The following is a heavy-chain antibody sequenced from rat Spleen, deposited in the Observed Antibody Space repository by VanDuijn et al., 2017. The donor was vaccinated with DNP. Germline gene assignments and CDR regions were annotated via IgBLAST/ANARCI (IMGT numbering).Heavy chain of an antibody. Sequence: EVQLQESGPGLVKPSQSLSLTCSVTGYSITSSFSWSWIRKFPGDKLEWMGYINGAGSTNYNPSLKSRISITRDTSKNQFFLQVNSITTEDTATYYCARSTDCGCNWDYWGQGVMVPVSS. CDR3: ARSTDCGCNWDY. D-gene: IGHD1-4*01. CDR2: INGAGST. J-gene: IGHJ2*01. V-gene: IGHV3-3*01. CDR1: GYSITSSFS.